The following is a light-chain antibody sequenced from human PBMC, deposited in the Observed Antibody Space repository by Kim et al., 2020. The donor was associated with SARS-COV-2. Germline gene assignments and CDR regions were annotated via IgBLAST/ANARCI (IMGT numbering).Light chain of an antibody. CDR2: EAT. CDR3: CSYAGSTTNYV. CDR1: SSDVGSYDL. Sequence: QSLTISVTGTSSDVGSYDLVSWYQQHPGKAPKLMIYEATMRPSGISNRFSGSKSGNTASLTISGLQAEDEADYYCCSYAGSTTNYVFGTGTKVTVL. V-gene: IGLV2-23*01. J-gene: IGLJ1*01.